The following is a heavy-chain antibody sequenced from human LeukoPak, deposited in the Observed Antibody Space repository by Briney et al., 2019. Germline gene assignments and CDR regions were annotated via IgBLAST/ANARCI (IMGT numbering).Heavy chain of an antibody. Sequence: PGGSLRLSCAASGFTFSDYYMSWLRQTPGKGLEWVSYISPSGITMDYADSVKGRFTISRDNAKDSLSLQMNSLGAEDTAVYYCAKGHTYGMIWGQGTLVTVSS. CDR1: GFTFSDYY. D-gene: IGHD5-18*01. J-gene: IGHJ4*02. CDR2: ISPSGITM. CDR3: AKGHTYGMI. V-gene: IGHV3-11*01.